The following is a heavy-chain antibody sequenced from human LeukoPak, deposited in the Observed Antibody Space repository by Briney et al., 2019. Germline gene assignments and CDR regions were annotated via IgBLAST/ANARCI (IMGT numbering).Heavy chain of an antibody. V-gene: IGHV3-23*01. CDR3: ADVGSGSHDDY. CDR1: GFTFSSYA. Sequence: GGSLRLSCAASGFTFSSYAMSWVRQAPGKGLESVSAISGSGGSTYYADSVKGRFTISRDNSKNTLYLQMNSLRAEDTAVYYCADVGSGSHDDYWGQGTLVTVSS. CDR2: ISGSGGST. D-gene: IGHD3-10*01. J-gene: IGHJ4*02.